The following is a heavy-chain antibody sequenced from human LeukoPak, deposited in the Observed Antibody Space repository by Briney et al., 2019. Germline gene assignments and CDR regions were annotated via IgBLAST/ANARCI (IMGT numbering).Heavy chain of an antibody. CDR1: GFTFSSYA. J-gene: IGHJ4*02. Sequence: GGSLRLSCAASGFTFSSYAMSWVRQAPGKGVEWVSAISGSGGSTYYADSVKGRFTISRDNSKNPLYLQMNSLRAEDTAVYYCAKKGGSTGYSSGRPYYFDYWGQGTLVTVSS. D-gene: IGHD6-19*01. CDR2: ISGSGGST. CDR3: AKKGGSTGYSSGRPYYFDY. V-gene: IGHV3-23*01.